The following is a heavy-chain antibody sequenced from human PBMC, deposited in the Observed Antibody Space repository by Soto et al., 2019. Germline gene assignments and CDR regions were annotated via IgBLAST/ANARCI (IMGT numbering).Heavy chain of an antibody. Sequence: HPGGSLRLSCAASGFTFSSYGMHWVRQAPGKGLEWVAVIWYDGSNKYYADSVKGRFTISRDNSKNTLYLQMNSLRAEDTAVYYCARDLGVRGVPDYWGQGTLVTVSS. CDR2: IWYDGSNK. CDR1: GFTFSSYG. D-gene: IGHD3-10*01. V-gene: IGHV3-33*01. J-gene: IGHJ4*02. CDR3: ARDLGVRGVPDY.